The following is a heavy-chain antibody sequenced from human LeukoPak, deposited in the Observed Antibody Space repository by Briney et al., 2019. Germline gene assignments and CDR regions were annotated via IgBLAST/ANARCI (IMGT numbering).Heavy chain of an antibody. CDR3: ARSEHLEVVAATPSGWFDP. J-gene: IGHJ5*02. CDR1: GGSFSGYY. CDR2: INHSGST. D-gene: IGHD2-15*01. V-gene: IGHV4-34*01. Sequence: SETLSLTCAVYGGSFSGYYWSWIRQPPGKGLEWIGEINHSGSTNYNPSLKSRVTISVDTSKNQFSLKLSSVTAADTAVYYCARSEHLEVVAATPSGWFDPWGQGTLVTVSS.